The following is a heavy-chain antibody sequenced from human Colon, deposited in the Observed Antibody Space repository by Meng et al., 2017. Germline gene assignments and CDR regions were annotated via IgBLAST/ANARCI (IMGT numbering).Heavy chain of an antibody. D-gene: IGHD3-22*01. Sequence: QWQGVGQGLVKPSQTPSLTCTVSGGSISSGDYYWSWIRQPPGKGLEWIGYIYYSGSTYYNPSLKSRVTISVDTSKNQFSLKLSSVTAADTAVYYCARGYYDSSGYGYWYFDLWGRGTLVTVSS. V-gene: IGHV4-30-4*01. CDR3: ARGYYDSSGYGYWYFDL. J-gene: IGHJ2*01. CDR2: IYYSGST. CDR1: GGSISSGDYY.